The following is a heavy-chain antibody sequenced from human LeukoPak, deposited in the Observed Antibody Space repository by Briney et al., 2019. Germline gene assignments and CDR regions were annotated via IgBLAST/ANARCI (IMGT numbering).Heavy chain of an antibody. D-gene: IGHD6-6*01. Sequence: SVKVSCKASGGTFSSYAISWVRQAPGQGLEWMGRIIPILGIANYAQKFQGRVTITADKSTSTAYMELSSLRSDDTAVYYCARPRGYSSSPYYFDYWGQGTLVTVSS. V-gene: IGHV1-69*04. CDR1: GGTFSSYA. CDR3: ARPRGYSSSPYYFDY. J-gene: IGHJ4*02. CDR2: IIPILGIA.